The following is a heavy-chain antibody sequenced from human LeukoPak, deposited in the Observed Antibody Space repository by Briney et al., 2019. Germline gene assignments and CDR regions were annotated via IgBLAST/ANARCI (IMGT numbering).Heavy chain of an antibody. CDR1: GGSIRSSYYY. CDR2: VYYSGST. J-gene: IGHJ4*02. CDR3: ARASVREPYYSDY. V-gene: IGHV4-61*05. D-gene: IGHD3-10*01. Sequence: SETLSLTCTVSGGSIRSSYYYWGWIRQPPGKGLEWIGYVYYSGSTNYSPSLKSRVTISVDTSKRQFSLKLSSVTAADTAVYYCARASVREPYYSDYWGQGTLVTVSS.